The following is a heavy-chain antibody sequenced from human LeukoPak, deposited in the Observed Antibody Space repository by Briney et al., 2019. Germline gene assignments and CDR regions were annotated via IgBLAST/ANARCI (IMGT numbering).Heavy chain of an antibody. D-gene: IGHD6-6*01. CDR3: AKDLHTSSSLVPFDY. Sequence: PGRSLRPSCAVSGFTFRNYGMHWVRQAPGKGLEWVAVISYDESDKYYGDSVKGRFTISRDNSKNTLFLQMNSLRAEDTAVYYCAKDLHTSSSLVPFDYWGQETLVAVSS. CDR2: ISYDESDK. CDR1: GFTFRNYG. V-gene: IGHV3-30*18. J-gene: IGHJ4*02.